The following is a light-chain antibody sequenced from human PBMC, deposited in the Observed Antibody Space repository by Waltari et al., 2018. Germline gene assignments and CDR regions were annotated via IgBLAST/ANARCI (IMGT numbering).Light chain of an antibody. J-gene: IGLJ3*02. CDR3: GTWDNSLSGWV. V-gene: IGLV1-51*01. Sequence: QSVLTQPPSESAAPGQKVTISCSWAASHIGNNFVSWYQQFPGASPKLLIFETNKRPSGIPDRFSGSKSGTSATLGITGLQTGDEADYYCGTWDNSLSGWVFGTGTKLTVL. CDR1: ASHIGNNF. CDR2: ETN.